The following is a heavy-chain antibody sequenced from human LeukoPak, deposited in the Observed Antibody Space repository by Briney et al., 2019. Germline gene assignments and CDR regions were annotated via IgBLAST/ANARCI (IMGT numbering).Heavy chain of an antibody. D-gene: IGHD3-22*01. V-gene: IGHV1-46*01. J-gene: IGHJ3*02. CDR1: GYTFTSYH. CDR3: ARVLEKYTDRSGYDPFDI. Sequence: ASVKVSCKASGYTFTSYHIHWVRQAPGQGLEWMGIVNPSSGLTTSAQMFQGRVTMTRDTSTRTVYMDLNSLRSEDTAVYYCARVLEKYTDRSGYDPFDIWGQGTMVTVSS. CDR2: VNPSSGLT.